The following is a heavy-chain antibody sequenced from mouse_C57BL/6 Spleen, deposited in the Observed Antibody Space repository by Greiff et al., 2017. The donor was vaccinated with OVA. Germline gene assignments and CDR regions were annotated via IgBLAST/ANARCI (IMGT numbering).Heavy chain of an antibody. Sequence: EVQLQQSGPELVKPGASVKISCKASGYSFTGYYMNWVKQSPEKSLEWIGEINPSTGGTTYNQKFKAKATLTVDKSSSTAYMQLKSLTSEDSAVYYCVYGYDEGTFAYWGQGTLVTVSA. CDR1: GYSFTGYY. D-gene: IGHD2-2*01. CDR3: VYGYDEGTFAY. V-gene: IGHV1-42*01. J-gene: IGHJ3*01. CDR2: INPSTGGT.